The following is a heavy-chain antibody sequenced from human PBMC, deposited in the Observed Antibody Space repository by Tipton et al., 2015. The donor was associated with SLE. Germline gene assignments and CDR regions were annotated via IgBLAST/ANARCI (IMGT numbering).Heavy chain of an antibody. Sequence: QVQLVQSGAEVKKPGASVKVSCKASGYSFTDYYIHWVRQAPGQGLEWMGWINPNSGGTNYAQKFQGRVTMTGDTSISTAYMEVRRLTSDDTAVYYCARRYYYDSGTLGYWGQGTLVTVSS. CDR1: GYSFTDYY. V-gene: IGHV1-2*02. CDR2: INPNSGGT. D-gene: IGHD3-10*01. J-gene: IGHJ4*02. CDR3: ARRYYYDSGTLGY.